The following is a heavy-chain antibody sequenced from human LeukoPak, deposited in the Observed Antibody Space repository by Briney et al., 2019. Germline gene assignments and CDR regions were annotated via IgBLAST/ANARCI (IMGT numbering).Heavy chain of an antibody. V-gene: IGHV3-21*01. Sequence: GSLRLSCAASGFTFSSYSMNWVRQAPGKGLEWVSSISSSSSYIYYADSVKGRFTISRDNAKNSLYLQMNSLRAEDTAVYYCARDPGSTVVPYYFDYWGQGTLVTVSS. J-gene: IGHJ4*02. CDR1: GFTFSSYS. CDR3: ARDPGSTVVPYYFDY. CDR2: ISSSSSYI. D-gene: IGHD4-23*01.